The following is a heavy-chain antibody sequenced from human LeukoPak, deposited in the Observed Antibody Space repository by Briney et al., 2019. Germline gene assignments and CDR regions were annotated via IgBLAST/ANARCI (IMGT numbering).Heavy chain of an antibody. J-gene: IGHJ5*02. Sequence: SETRSLTCDVSGYSISSGYYWGWIRQPPGKGLEWIGNIYHSGSTYYNPSLKSRVTISVDTSKNQFSLKLSSLTAADTAVYYCARHEYSGSYYGLSWFDPWGQGTLVTVSS. CDR1: GYSISSGYY. V-gene: IGHV4-38-2*01. CDR3: ARHEYSGSYYGLSWFDP. D-gene: IGHD1-26*01. CDR2: IYHSGST.